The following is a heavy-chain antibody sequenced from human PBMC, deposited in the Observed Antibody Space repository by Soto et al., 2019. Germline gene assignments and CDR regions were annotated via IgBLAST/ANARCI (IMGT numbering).Heavy chain of an antibody. CDR2: ISWDGGST. V-gene: IGHV3-43*01. CDR3: AKARFKTTMAPFDY. J-gene: IGHJ4*02. CDR1: GFTFDDYT. D-gene: IGHD3-10*01. Sequence: GGSLRLSCAASGFTFDDYTMHWVRQAPGKGLEWVSLISWDGGSTYYADSVKGRFTISRDNSKNSLYLQMNSLRTEDTALYYCAKARFKTTMAPFDYWGPGTLVTVSS.